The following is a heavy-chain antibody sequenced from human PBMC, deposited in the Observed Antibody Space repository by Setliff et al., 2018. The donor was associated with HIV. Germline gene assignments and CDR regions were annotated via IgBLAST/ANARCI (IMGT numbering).Heavy chain of an antibody. CDR3: AREGVYYSFWSGSSYYYGLDV. V-gene: IGHV3-7*01. D-gene: IGHD3-3*01. Sequence: GGSLRLSCAASGFSFSSYWMSWVRQAPGKGLEWVANIKGDGSATYYVDSVKGRFTISRDNANNSLCLQMNSLRVEDTAVYYCAREGVYYSFWSGSSYYYGLDVWGQGTTVTV. CDR2: IKGDGSAT. J-gene: IGHJ6*02. CDR1: GFSFSSYW.